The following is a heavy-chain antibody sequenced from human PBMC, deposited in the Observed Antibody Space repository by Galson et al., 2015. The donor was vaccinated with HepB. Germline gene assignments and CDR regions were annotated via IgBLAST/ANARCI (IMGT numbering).Heavy chain of an antibody. Sequence: ETLSLTCSVSGVSIRNNRYYWGWIRQSPGKGLAWLGNIDYTENTYYNPYLHGRLTVSQDKSKNHFSLNLMSVTAADTAVYYCAGAADDSCTYFWADWGQGTRVIVSS. D-gene: IGHD2-8*01. CDR1: GVSIRNNRYY. CDR3: AGAADDSCTYFWAD. CDR2: IDYTENT. J-gene: IGHJ4*02. V-gene: IGHV4-39*02.